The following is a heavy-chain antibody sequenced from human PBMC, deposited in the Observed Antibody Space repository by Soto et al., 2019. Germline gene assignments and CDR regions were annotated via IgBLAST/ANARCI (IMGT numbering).Heavy chain of an antibody. V-gene: IGHV1-69*13. Sequence: GASVKVSCKASGGTFSSYAISWVRQAPGQGLEWMGGIIPIFGTANYAQKFQGRVTITADESTSTAYMELSSLRSEDTAVYYCAPLSVSLSGPYGIHVWGQGTTVTVSS. D-gene: IGHD2-15*01. CDR2: IIPIFGTA. CDR1: GGTFSSYA. CDR3: APLSVSLSGPYGIHV. J-gene: IGHJ6*02.